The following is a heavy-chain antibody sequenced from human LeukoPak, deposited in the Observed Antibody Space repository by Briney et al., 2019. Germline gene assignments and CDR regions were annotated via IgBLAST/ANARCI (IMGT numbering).Heavy chain of an antibody. CDR1: GLNFRSFW. D-gene: IGHD3-10*01. V-gene: IGHV3-7*04. CDR3: ARGFYFSMTELYYLAL. J-gene: IGHJ2*01. CDR2: IKQDETEK. Sequence: GGSLSLSCAVSGLNFRSFWMSWARQAPGKGLEWVANIKQDETEKFYVDSVKGRFTISRDNAKNSLYLQMNSLRVEDSAVYYCARGFYFSMTELYYLALWGGGTLVTVSS.